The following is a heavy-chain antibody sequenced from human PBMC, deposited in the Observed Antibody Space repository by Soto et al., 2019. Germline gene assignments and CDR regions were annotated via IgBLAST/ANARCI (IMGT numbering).Heavy chain of an antibody. Sequence: PGGSLRLSCAASGFTFSDYYMSWIRQAPGKGLEWVSYISSSGSTIYYADSVKGRFTISRDNAKNSLYLQMNSLRAEDTAVYYCAREKQTWFGELFEHYYYYYMDVWGKGTTVTVSS. V-gene: IGHV3-11*01. J-gene: IGHJ6*03. D-gene: IGHD3-10*01. CDR1: GFTFSDYY. CDR3: AREKQTWFGELFEHYYYYYMDV. CDR2: ISSSGSTI.